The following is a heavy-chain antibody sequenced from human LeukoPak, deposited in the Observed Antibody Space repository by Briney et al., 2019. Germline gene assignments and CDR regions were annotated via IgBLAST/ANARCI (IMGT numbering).Heavy chain of an antibody. Sequence: GGSLRLSCAASGLTFTSYAMSWVRQAPGKGLEWVSGVSGSGVSTYYADSVKGRFTISRDNSKNTLYLQMNSLRAEDTAVYYCARGPAAPTDYYYYYGMDVWGQGTTVTVSS. CDR2: VSGSGVST. CDR3: ARGPAAPTDYYYYYGMDV. J-gene: IGHJ6*02. CDR1: GLTFTSYA. D-gene: IGHD2-2*01. V-gene: IGHV3-23*01.